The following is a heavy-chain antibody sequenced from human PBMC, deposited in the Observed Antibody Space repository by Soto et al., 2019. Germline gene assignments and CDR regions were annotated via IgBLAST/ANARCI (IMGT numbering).Heavy chain of an antibody. J-gene: IGHJ5*02. CDR2: IGNRGTGI. CDR1: GFTFGDYY. V-gene: IGHV3-11*01. D-gene: IGHD6-13*01. Sequence: QVQLVESGGGLVKPGVSMRLSCAASGFTFGDYYMTWIRQAPGTGLEWVSFIGNRGTGIYYAASVKGRFTIFRDNAKNSLYLQMKSLRAEYTAMYYCARDLRAVGMASPYEPWGQGTLVTVSS. CDR3: ARDLRAVGMASPYEP.